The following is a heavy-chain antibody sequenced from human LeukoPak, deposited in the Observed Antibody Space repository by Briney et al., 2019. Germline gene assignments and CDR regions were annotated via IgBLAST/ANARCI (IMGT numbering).Heavy chain of an antibody. V-gene: IGHV1-46*01. CDR3: ARPGTGGSNYYYMDV. J-gene: IGHJ6*03. CDR2: INPSGGST. CDR1: GYTFTSYY. Sequence: ASVKVSCKASGYTFTSYYMHWVRQAPGQGLEWMGIINPSGGSTSYAQKFQGRVTMTRDTSTSTAYMELSSLTSEDTAVYYCARPGTGGSNYYYMDVWGKGTTVTVSS. D-gene: IGHD1-14*01.